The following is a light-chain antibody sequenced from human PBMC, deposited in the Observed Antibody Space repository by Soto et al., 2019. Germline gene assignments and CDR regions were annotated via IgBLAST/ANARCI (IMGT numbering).Light chain of an antibody. J-gene: IGLJ2*01. V-gene: IGLV2-14*03. CDR2: DVS. Sequence: QSALTQPASVSGSPGQSITISCIGSSTDVGGYNYVSWHQQHPGKAPKLMIFDVSKRPSGVSNRFSGSKSGDTASLTISGLQAEDEADYYCSSYTRDKTVLFGGGTKLTV. CDR3: SSYTRDKTVL. CDR1: STDVGGYNY.